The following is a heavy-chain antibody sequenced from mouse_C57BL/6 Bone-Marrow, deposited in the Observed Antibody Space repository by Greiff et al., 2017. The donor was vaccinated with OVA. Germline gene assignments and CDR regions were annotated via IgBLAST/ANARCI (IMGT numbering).Heavy chain of an antibody. Sequence: VQLQQSGAELVRPGASVKLSCKASGYTFTDYYINWVKQRPGQGLEWIARIYPGSGNTYYNEKFKGKATLTAEKSSSTAYMQLSSLTSEDSAVYFCARGGNFGFAYWGQGTLVTVSA. J-gene: IGHJ3*01. V-gene: IGHV1-76*01. CDR2: IYPGSGNT. CDR3: ARGGNFGFAY. CDR1: GYTFTDYY.